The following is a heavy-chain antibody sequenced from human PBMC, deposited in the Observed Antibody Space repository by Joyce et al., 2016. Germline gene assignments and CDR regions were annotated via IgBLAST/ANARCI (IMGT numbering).Heavy chain of an antibody. CDR3: ARVRDFYGSGSQPLDY. D-gene: IGHD3-10*01. CDR1: GFTFSSYW. J-gene: IGHJ4*02. Sequence: EVQLVESGGGLVQPGGSLRLSCAASGFTFSSYWMTRVRQAPGKGLEWVANIKQDGSEKYYVDSVKGRFTISRDNAKNSLYLQMNSLRAEDTAVYYCARVRDFYGSGSQPLDYWGQGTLVTVSS. V-gene: IGHV3-7*01. CDR2: IKQDGSEK.